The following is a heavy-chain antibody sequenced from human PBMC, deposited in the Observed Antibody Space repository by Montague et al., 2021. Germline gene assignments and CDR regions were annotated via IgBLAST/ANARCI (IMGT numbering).Heavy chain of an antibody. CDR1: GGSISSASYY. V-gene: IGHV4-39*01. CDR3: ARQGFYESGGFFI. CDR2: IYYNGAT. Sequence: SETLSLTCTVSGGSISSASYYWGWIRQPPGKGLEFIGVIYYNGATYHNPSLKSRVTVSMDTSKNQFSLKLSSVTAADTAVYYCARQGFYESGGFFIWGLGTLVTVSS. D-gene: IGHD3-22*01. J-gene: IGHJ4*02.